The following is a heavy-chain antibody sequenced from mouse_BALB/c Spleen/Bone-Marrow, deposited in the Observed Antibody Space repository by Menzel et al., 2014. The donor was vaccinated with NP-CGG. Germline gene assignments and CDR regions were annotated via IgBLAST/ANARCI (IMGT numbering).Heavy chain of an antibody. CDR2: IDPANGNT. Sequence: VQLQQSGAELVKPGASVKLSCTASGFNIKDTYMHWVKQRPEQGLEWIGRIDPANGNTKYDPKFQGKASITADTSSNSDYLQLSSLTSEDTAVYYCASYVYGYYFDYWGQGPTLTVSS. CDR1: GFNIKDTY. CDR3: ASYVYGYYFDY. V-gene: IGHV14-3*02. D-gene: IGHD2-2*01. J-gene: IGHJ2*01.